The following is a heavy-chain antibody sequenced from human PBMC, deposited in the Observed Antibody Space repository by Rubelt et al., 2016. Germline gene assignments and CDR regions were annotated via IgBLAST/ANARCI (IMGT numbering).Heavy chain of an antibody. CDR2: IRSKAYGGTT. Sequence: EVQLVESGGGLVKPGRSLRLSCTASGFTFGDYAMSWFRQAPGKGLEWVGFIRSKAYGGTTEYAASVNGRFTILRDDSKSIAYLQMNSLKTEDTAVYYWTRALVEHPDSGSDPVYFDYWGQGTLVTVSS. D-gene: IGHD1-26*01. V-gene: IGHV3-49*05. CDR1: GFTFGDYA. J-gene: IGHJ4*02. CDR3: TRALVEHPDSGSDPVYFDY.